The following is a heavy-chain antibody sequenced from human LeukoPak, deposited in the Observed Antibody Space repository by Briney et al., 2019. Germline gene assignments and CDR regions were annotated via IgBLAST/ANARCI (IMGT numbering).Heavy chain of an antibody. D-gene: IGHD3-10*01. CDR2: ISGSGGST. V-gene: IGHV3-23*01. CDR3: AKVSGGHYYGSGSYPPLFDY. Sequence: GGTLRLSSAASGFTFSSYARIWVRPAPGKGLEWVSAISGSGGSTYYADSVKGRFTISRDNSKNTLYLQMNSLRAEDTAVYYCAKVSGGHYYGSGSYPPLFDYWGQGTLVTASS. J-gene: IGHJ4*02. CDR1: GFTFSSYA.